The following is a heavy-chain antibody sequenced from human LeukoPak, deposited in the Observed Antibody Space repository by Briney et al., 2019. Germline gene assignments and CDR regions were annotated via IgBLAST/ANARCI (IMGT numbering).Heavy chain of an antibody. J-gene: IGHJ5*02. CDR1: GFTFNIYS. CDR3: ARDSLSEGFDP. D-gene: IGHD5/OR15-5a*01. Sequence: GGSLRLSCAASGFTFNIYSMNWVRQAPGKGLEWVSSITASGTYTYYADSLKGRFTISRDNAKNSLYLQMNSLRAEDTAVYYCARDSLSEGFDPWGQGTLVTVSS. V-gene: IGHV3-21*04. CDR2: ITASGTYT.